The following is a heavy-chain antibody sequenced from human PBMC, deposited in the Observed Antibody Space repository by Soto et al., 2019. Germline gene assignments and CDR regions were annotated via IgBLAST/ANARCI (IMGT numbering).Heavy chain of an antibody. J-gene: IGHJ6*03. CDR2: IAAYNGNT. CDR1: GYTFSSYG. D-gene: IGHD2-21*02. CDR3: ARLLTVEYFYYMDV. Sequence: QIQLVQSGAEVKKPGASVKVSCKSSGYTFSSYGVSWVRQAPGQGLEWMGWIAAYNGNTNYGENFQGRVTMSTDTSTSTAYLELRGLRSDDTAVYFCARLLTVEYFYYMDVWGTGTTVTVSS. V-gene: IGHV1-18*01.